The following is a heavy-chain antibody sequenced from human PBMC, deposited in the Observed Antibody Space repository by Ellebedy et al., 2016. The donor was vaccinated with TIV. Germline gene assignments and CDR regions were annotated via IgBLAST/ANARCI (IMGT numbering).Heavy chain of an antibody. CDR1: GFPFYSYA. CDR2: ISYDGNNK. D-gene: IGHD2-21*01. CDR3: ARDPYYSAFDI. J-gene: IGHJ3*02. V-gene: IGHV3-30-3*01. Sequence: GESLKISXAASGFPFYSYAMHWVRQAPGKGLEWVAVISYDGNNKYYADSVKGRFTISRDNSKNTLYLQMNSLRAEDTAVYYCARDPYYSAFDIWGQGTMVIVSS.